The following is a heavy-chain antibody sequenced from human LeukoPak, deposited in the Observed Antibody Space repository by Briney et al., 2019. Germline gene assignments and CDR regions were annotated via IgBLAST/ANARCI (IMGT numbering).Heavy chain of an antibody. CDR3: ARVLIVVVPALDP. D-gene: IGHD2-2*01. CDR2: INPNSGGT. CDR1: GYTFTGYY. Sequence: ASVKVSCKASGYTFTGYYMHWVRQAPGQGLEWMGWINPNSGGTNYAQKFQGRVTMTRDTSISTAYMELSRLRSDDTAVYYCARVLIVVVPALDPWGQGTLVTVSS. J-gene: IGHJ5*02. V-gene: IGHV1-2*02.